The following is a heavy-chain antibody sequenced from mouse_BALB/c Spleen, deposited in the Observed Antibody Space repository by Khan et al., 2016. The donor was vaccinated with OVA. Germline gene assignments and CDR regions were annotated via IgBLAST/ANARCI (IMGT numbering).Heavy chain of an antibody. CDR1: GYSITSDYA. CDR2: ISYSGST. V-gene: IGHV3-2*02. D-gene: IGHD2-3*01. Sequence: EVQLQESGPGLVKPSQSLSLTCTVTGYSITSDYAWNWIRQFPGHKLEWMGYISYSGSTNYNPSLKSRISITRDTSKNLFFLQLNSVTTEDTATYYCARDGSRYYYAMDYWGQGTSVTISS. J-gene: IGHJ4*01. CDR3: ARDGSRYYYAMDY.